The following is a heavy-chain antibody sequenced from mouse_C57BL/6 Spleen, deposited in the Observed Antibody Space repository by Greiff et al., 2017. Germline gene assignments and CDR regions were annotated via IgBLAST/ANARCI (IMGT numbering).Heavy chain of an antibody. J-gene: IGHJ4*01. Sequence: QVQLQQSGAELARPGASVKLSCKASGYTFTSYGISWVKQRTGQGLEWIGEIYPRSGNTYYNEKFKGKATLTADKSSSTAYMELRSLTSEDSAVXFCARRGYSNYGGDYYARDYWGQGTSVTVSS. CDR3: ARRGYSNYGGDYYARDY. V-gene: IGHV1-81*01. CDR2: IYPRSGNT. D-gene: IGHD2-5*01. CDR1: GYTFTSYG.